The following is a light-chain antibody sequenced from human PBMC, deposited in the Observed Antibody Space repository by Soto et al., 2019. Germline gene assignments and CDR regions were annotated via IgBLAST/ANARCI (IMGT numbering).Light chain of an antibody. CDR2: MTS. Sequence: DIVMTQSPLSLPVTPGEPASISCRSSQSLLHSNGYNYLDWYLQKPGQSPQLLIYMTSKRAPGVPDRFSGSGSGTDFTLKISRVEADDAGIYYCMQTLHTPQLTFGGGTKVDIK. V-gene: IGKV2-28*01. CDR1: QSLLHSNGYNY. CDR3: MQTLHTPQLT. J-gene: IGKJ4*01.